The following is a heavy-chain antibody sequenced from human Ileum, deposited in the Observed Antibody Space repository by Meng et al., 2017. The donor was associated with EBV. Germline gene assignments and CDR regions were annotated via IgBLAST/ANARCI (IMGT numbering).Heavy chain of an antibody. D-gene: IGHD2-8*02. J-gene: IGHJ4*02. CDR1: GGSISRSTFY. CDR2: IHHSGST. CDR3: TRECIDTTGAYERSDY. V-gene: IGHV4-39*07. Sequence: QWRGPAPGLVKPSETLSIMCSVSGGSISRSTFYWGWVRQTPGKGLEWIASIHHSGSTYYNPSLRSRVTMSVDTSKNQFSLRLTSVTAADTALYFCTRECIDTTGAYERSDYWGQGSLVTVSS.